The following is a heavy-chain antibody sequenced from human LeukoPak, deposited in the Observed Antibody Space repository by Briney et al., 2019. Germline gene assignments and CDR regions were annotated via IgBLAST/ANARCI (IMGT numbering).Heavy chain of an antibody. J-gene: IGHJ4*02. D-gene: IGHD1-20*01. V-gene: IGHV1-8*01. CDR3: ARAAITGPTPGY. CDR1: GYTFTSYD. Sequence: GASVKVSCKASGYTFTSYDINWVRQATGQGLEWMGWMNPNSGNTGYAQKFQGRVTMTRDTSISTAYMELSRLRSDDTAVYYCARAAITGPTPGYWGQGTLVTVSS. CDR2: MNPNSGNT.